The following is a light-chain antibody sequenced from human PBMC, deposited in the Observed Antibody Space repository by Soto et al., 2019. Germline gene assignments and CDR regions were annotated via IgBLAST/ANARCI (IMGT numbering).Light chain of an antibody. CDR2: GAS. CDR3: QQYDTSPRT. CDR1: QSVSSSY. J-gene: IGKJ1*01. Sequence: EIVLTQSPGTLSLSPGERATLSCRASQSVSSSYLAWYQQKPGQSPRLLIFGASSRATGTPDRFSGSWSGTDFTLTISRLEPEDFAVYYFQQYDTSPRTFVQGTTVEIK. V-gene: IGKV3-20*01.